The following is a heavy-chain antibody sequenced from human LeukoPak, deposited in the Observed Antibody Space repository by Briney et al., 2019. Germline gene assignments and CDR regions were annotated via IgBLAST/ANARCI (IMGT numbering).Heavy chain of an antibody. J-gene: IGHJ4*02. CDR2: IDPSDSYT. CDR3: ASLSRYCSSTSCYLS. CDR1: GYSFTSYW. Sequence: GESLRISCKGSGYSFTSYWISWVRQMPGKGLEWMGRIDPSDSYTNYSPSFQGHVTISADESISTAYLQWSSLKASDTAMYYCASLSRYCSSTSCYLSWGQGTLVTVSS. V-gene: IGHV5-10-1*01. D-gene: IGHD2-2*01.